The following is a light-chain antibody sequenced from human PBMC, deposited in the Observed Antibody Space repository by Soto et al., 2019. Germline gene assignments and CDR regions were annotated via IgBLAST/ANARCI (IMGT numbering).Light chain of an antibody. CDR3: QQSFTTPS. Sequence: DIQMTLSPSSLSASVGDRVTITCRASQTVSSYLNWYQQKPGTVPKLLIYATSNLQSGVPSRFSGRGFGTDFTLTISSLQPEDFATYYCQQSFTTPSFGQGTRREIK. V-gene: IGKV1-39*01. CDR2: ATS. CDR1: QTVSSY. J-gene: IGKJ5*01.